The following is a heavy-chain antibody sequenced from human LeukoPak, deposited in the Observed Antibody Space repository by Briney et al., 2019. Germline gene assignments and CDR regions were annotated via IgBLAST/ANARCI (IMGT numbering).Heavy chain of an antibody. Sequence: GGSLTLSYAASGLTFSDYCMTWVRQAPGKGLEWVSGMSGSGGSTYYADSVKGRFTISRDNSKNTLYLQMNSLRAEDTAVYYCAKDLGGYSYGLIDYWGQADMLTLSS. CDR2: MSGSGGST. D-gene: IGHD5-18*01. CDR3: AKDLGGYSYGLIDY. CDR1: GLTFSDYC. J-gene: IGHJ4*02. V-gene: IGHV3-23*01.